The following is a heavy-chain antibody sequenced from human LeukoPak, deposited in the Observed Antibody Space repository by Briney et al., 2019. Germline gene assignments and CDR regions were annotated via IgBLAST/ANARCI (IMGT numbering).Heavy chain of an antibody. Sequence: GGSLRLSCAASGFTFSNSAMTWVRQAPGQGLEWVSTISTSGGSTYYAASVKGLFTISRDNSEKTLYLQMSSLRAEDTAVYYCAKDVRMATLTGGWCRGTLVTVSS. D-gene: IGHD5-24*01. V-gene: IGHV3-23*01. J-gene: IGHJ4*02. CDR3: AKDVRMATLTGG. CDR2: ISTSGGST. CDR1: GFTFSNSA.